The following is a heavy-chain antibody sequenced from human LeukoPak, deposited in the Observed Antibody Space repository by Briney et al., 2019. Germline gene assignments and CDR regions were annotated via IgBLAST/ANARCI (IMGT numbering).Heavy chain of an antibody. CDR1: GFTFSSYW. J-gene: IGHJ4*02. V-gene: IGHV3-74*01. Sequence: GGSLRLSCAASGFTFSSYWMHWVRQAPGKGLVWVSRINTDGRSTNYADSVKGRFTISRDNAKNTLYLQMNSLRAEDTAVYYCASTRRDGYNYWAYWGQGTLVTVSS. D-gene: IGHD5-24*01. CDR3: ASTRRDGYNYWAY. CDR2: INTDGRST.